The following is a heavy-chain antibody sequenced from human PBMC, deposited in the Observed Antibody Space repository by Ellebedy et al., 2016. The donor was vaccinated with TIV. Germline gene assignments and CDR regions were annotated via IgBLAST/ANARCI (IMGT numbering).Heavy chain of an antibody. CDR1: GLTFSGSW. CDR3: ARDAAGGKTDN. CDR2: INEAGSVI. J-gene: IGHJ4*02. D-gene: IGHD6-13*01. V-gene: IGHV3-7*01. Sequence: GESLKISCVASGLTFSGSWMSWVRQAPGKGLEWVANINEAGSVINYVDSVKGRFTVSRDNAKNSLYLQMNSLRAEDTAVYYCARDAAGGKTDNWGQGTLVTVSP.